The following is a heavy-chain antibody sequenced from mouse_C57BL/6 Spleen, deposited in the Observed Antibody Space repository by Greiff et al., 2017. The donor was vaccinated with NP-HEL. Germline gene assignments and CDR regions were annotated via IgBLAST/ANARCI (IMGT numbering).Heavy chain of an antibody. CDR3: ARSWSNYDY. CDR1: GYTFTSYW. V-gene: IGHV1-69*01. Sequence: QVQLQQPGAELVMPGASVKLSCKASGYTFTSYWMHWVKQRPGQGLEWIGEIDPSDSYTNYNQKFKGKSTLTVDKSSSTAYMQLSSLTSEDSAVYYYARSWSNYDYWGQGTTLTVSS. CDR2: IDPSDSYT. D-gene: IGHD2-5*01. J-gene: IGHJ2*01.